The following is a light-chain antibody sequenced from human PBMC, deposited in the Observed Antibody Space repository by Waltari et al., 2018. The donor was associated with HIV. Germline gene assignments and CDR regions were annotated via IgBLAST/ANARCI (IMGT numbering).Light chain of an antibody. CDR2: EVT. CDR3: SSYGDSLRVL. CDR1: RSGMWAYDS. J-gene: IGLJ3*02. Sequence: QSALTQPPSASGSLGQSVTIACTGSRSGMWAYDSVSWFQQHPRSAPKLLLYEVTRRPSTVSDRFSCSRSGSTAFLTVAGLQPDDEATYFCSSYGDSLRVLFGGGTNVTVL. V-gene: IGLV2-8*01.